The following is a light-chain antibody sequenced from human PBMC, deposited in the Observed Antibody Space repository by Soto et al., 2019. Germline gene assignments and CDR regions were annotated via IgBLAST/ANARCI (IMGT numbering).Light chain of an antibody. Sequence: TQPASVSPSPGQSITISCTGTSSDVGGYNYVSWYQQHPGKAPKLMIYDVSNRPSGVSNRFSGSKSGNTVSLTVSGIEAEDEADYCCSSYAGSSNVLGTGTKVTVL. CDR3: SSYAGSSNV. CDR1: SSDVGGYNY. J-gene: IGLJ1*01. CDR2: DVS. V-gene: IGLV2-14*01.